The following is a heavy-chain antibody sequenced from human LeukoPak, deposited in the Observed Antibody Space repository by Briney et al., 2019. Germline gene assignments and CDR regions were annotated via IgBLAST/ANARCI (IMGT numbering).Heavy chain of an antibody. CDR3: ARDRSDGNYYMVV. CDR2: IYGGGST. Sequence: GGSLRLSCAASGFTVSNNYMSWVRQAPGKGLEWVSVIYGGGSTSYADSVKGRFTFSRDNSKNTLYLQMNSLRADDTAVYYCARDRSDGNYYMVVWGKGTTVIVSS. D-gene: IGHD5-24*01. V-gene: IGHV3-53*01. J-gene: IGHJ6*03. CDR1: GFTVSNNY.